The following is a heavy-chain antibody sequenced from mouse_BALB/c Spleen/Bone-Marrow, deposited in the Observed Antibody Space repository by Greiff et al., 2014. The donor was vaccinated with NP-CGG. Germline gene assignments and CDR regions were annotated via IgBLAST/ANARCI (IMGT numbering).Heavy chain of an antibody. CDR3: ATTDSSGAFAY. D-gene: IGHD3-2*01. V-gene: IGHV14-3*02. J-gene: IGHJ3*01. CDR1: GFNIKDTY. Sequence: EVQLQQSGAELVKPGASVKLSCTASGFNIKDTYMHWVKQRPEQGLEWIGRIDPANGNSKYDPKFQGKATITADTSSNTAYLQLSSLTSEDTAVYYCATTDSSGAFAYWGQGTLVTVSA. CDR2: IDPANGNS.